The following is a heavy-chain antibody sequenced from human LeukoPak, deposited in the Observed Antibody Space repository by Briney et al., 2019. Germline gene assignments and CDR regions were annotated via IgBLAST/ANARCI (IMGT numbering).Heavy chain of an antibody. CDR3: ARITVTTKIFDY. Sequence: SETLSLTCAVYGGSFSGYYWSWIRQPPGKGLECIGYIYYSGSTNYNPSLKSRVIISVDTSKNQFSLKLSSVTAADTAVYYCARITVTTKIFDYWGQGTLVTVSS. CDR1: GGSFSGYY. CDR2: IYYSGST. D-gene: IGHD4-17*01. J-gene: IGHJ4*02. V-gene: IGHV4-59*01.